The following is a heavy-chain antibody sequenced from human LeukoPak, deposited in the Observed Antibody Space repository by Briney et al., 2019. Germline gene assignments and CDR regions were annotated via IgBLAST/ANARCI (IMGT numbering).Heavy chain of an antibody. D-gene: IGHD3-10*01. V-gene: IGHV3-23*01. CDR1: GFTFSSFA. CDR3: AKLGNFASGSYSD. CDR2: ISDSGGYT. Sequence: GRSLRLSRAASGFTFSSFAMSWVRQAPGKGLEWGSGISDSGGYTYYADSVKGRFTISRDNSKNTLYLHMNSLRAEDTAVYYCAKLGNFASGSYSDWGQGTLVTVSS. J-gene: IGHJ4*02.